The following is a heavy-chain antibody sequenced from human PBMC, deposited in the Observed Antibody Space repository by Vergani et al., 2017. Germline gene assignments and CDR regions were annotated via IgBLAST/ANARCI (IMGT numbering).Heavy chain of an antibody. D-gene: IGHD2-2*01. CDR3: AKDRLVVPAAHNWFDP. Sequence: EVQLLESGGGLVQPGGSLRLSCAASGFTFSSYAMSWVRQAPGKGLEWVSAISGSGGSTYYADSVKGRFTISRDNSKNTLYLQMNSLRAEDTAVYYCAKDRLVVPAAHNWFDPWGQGTLVTVSS. CDR1: GFTFSSYA. J-gene: IGHJ5*02. CDR2: ISGSGGST. V-gene: IGHV3-23*01.